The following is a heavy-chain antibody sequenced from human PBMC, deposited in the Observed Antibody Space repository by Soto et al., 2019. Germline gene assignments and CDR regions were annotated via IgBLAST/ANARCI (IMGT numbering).Heavy chain of an antibody. CDR2: INPNSGDT. CDR3: ARSFYGYVDY. Sequence: GASVKVSCKASGYTFTGYYVHWVRQAPGQGLEWMGWINPNSGDTYLAQRFQGRVTMNRDTSIGTAYMELRGLTSDDTAEYYCARSFYGYVDYWGQGTLVTVSS. CDR1: GYTFTGYY. J-gene: IGHJ4*02. V-gene: IGHV1-2*02. D-gene: IGHD3-10*01.